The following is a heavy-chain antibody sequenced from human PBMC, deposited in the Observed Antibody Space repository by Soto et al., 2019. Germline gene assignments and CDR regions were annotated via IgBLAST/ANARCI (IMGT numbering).Heavy chain of an antibody. Sequence: SSETLSLTCTVSGGSISSSSYYWGWIRQPPGKGLEWIGSIYYSGSTYYNPSLKSRVTISVDTSKNQFSLKLSSVTAADTAVYYCARGRNWFDPWGQGTLVTVS. CDR3: ARGRNWFDP. CDR2: IYYSGST. V-gene: IGHV4-39*01. CDR1: GGSISSSSYY. J-gene: IGHJ5*02.